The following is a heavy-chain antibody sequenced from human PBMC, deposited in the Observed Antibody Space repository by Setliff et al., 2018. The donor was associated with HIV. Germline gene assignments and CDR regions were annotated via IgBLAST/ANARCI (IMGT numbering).Heavy chain of an antibody. J-gene: IGHJ5*02. CDR3: ARYKWNNWIFGWFDP. V-gene: IGHV3-23*01. CDR1: GLSFSSYV. D-gene: IGHD1-20*01. CDR2: ISGSGGSNK. Sequence: PGGSLRLSCAASGLSFSSYVMSWVRQAPGKGLEWVSGISGSGGSNKGYADSVKGRFTISRDNSKNTLYLQMNSLRAEETAVYYCARYKWNNWIFGWFDPWGQGTQVTVSS.